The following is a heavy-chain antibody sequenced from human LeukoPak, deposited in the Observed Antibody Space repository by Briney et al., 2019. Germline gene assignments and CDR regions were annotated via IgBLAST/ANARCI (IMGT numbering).Heavy chain of an antibody. J-gene: IGHJ4*02. V-gene: IGHV3-33*01. CDR2: IWYDGSNT. CDR3: ARDRKLSYFDY. CDR1: GFTFSSYG. Sequence: GGSPRLSCAASGFTFSSYGMHWVRQAPGKGLEWVAVIWYDGSNTYYADSVKGRFTISRDSSKNTLYLHLNSLRAEDTAVYYCARDRKLSYFDYWGQGTLVTVSS. D-gene: IGHD1-14*01.